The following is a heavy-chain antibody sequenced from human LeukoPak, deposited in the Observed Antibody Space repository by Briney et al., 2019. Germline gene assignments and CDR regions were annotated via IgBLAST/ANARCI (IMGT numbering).Heavy chain of an antibody. Sequence: GGSLRLSCALSGFTFSSRWMHWGRQAPGKGLVWVALIKNDGSTTNYADSVKGRFTASRDDAKNTVYLQMSSLRAEDTAVYYCHPLAYISNWGQGTLVTVSS. CDR3: HPLAYISN. CDR1: GFTFSSRW. D-gene: IGHD3-3*02. J-gene: IGHJ4*02. CDR2: IKNDGSTT. V-gene: IGHV3-74*01.